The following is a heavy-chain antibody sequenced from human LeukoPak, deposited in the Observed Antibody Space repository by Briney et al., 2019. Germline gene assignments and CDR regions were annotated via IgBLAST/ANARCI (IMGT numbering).Heavy chain of an antibody. V-gene: IGHV4-4*07. CDR3: ASSEKLLADADAFAI. CDR2: IYASGST. J-gene: IGHJ3*02. Sequence: SETLSLTCTVSGGSISNYYWSWTRQPARKEPEWIGRIYASGSTSYKSSLKSRLTMSVDTSKNQFSLKLTSVTAADTAVYYCASSEKLLADADAFAIWGHGTMVTVSP. D-gene: IGHD2-2*01. CDR1: GGSISNYY.